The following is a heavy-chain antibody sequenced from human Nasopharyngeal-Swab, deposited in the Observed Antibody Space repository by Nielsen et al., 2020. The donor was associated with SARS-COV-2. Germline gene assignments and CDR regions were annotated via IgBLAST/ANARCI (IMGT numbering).Heavy chain of an antibody. J-gene: IGHJ3*02. Sequence: ASVNVSCKASGYTFTGYYIYWVRQARGQGLEWMGRNNPNSGGTNYAQKFQGRVTMTRDTSISTAYMELSRLRSDDTAVYYCARGYYYDSLDAFDIWGQGTMVTVSS. V-gene: IGHV1-2*06. D-gene: IGHD3-22*01. CDR2: NNPNSGGT. CDR1: GYTFTGYY. CDR3: ARGYYYDSLDAFDI.